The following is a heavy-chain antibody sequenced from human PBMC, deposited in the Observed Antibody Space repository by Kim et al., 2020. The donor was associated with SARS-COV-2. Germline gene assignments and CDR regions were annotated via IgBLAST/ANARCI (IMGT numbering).Heavy chain of an antibody. V-gene: IGHV4-59*01. J-gene: IGHJ6*02. Sequence: SETLSLTCTVSGDSIRSYYWSWIRQPPGKGLEWIGYVYYSGNTNYNPSLKSRVTISIDTSKNQFSLKLSSVTAADTAIYYCARDNYYYYATDVWGQGTAVTVSS. CDR1: GDSIRSYY. CDR3: ARDNYYYYATDV. CDR2: VYYSGNT.